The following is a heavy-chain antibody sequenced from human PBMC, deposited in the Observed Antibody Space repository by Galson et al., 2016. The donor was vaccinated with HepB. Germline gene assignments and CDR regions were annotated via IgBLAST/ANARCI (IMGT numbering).Heavy chain of an antibody. V-gene: IGHV4-59*01. Sequence: ETLSLTCSVSGGSIGRYYWSWIRQPPGKGLEWIGYIYYSGSTNYNPSLRSRVTISADTSKNQFSLRLSSVTAADTAVYYCARRRHSGDDRGYYYYMDVWGTGTTATVSS. CDR2: IYYSGST. D-gene: IGHD5-12*01. J-gene: IGHJ6*03. CDR1: GGSIGRYY. CDR3: ARRRHSGDDRGYYYYMDV.